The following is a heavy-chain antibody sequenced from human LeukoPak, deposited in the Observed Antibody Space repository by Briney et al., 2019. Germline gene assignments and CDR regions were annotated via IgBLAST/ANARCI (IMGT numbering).Heavy chain of an antibody. V-gene: IGHV4-34*01. CDR3: ARVSYGSGSIDY. Sequence: SETLSLTCAVYGGSFSGYYWGWIRQPPGKGLEWIGEINHSGSTNYNPSLKSRVTISVDTSKNQFSLKLSSVTAADTAVYYCARVSYGSGSIDYWGQGTLVTVSS. D-gene: IGHD3-10*01. J-gene: IGHJ4*02. CDR2: INHSGST. CDR1: GGSFSGYY.